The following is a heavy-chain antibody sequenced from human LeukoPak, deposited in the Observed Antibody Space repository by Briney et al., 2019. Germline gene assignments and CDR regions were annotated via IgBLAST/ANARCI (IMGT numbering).Heavy chain of an antibody. V-gene: IGHV4-34*01. J-gene: IGHJ4*02. CDR2: IDDRGRT. CDR3: ARKSVDSSGRNPYDY. D-gene: IGHD2-15*01. Sequence: SETLSLTCAVYGGTFSGYYWSWIRQTPGKGLEWIGEIDDRGRTNSNPSLLSRLTISIDTSRSQFSLRLRSVTAADTAVYFCARKSVDSSGRNPYDYWDQGTLVTVSS. CDR1: GGTFSGYY.